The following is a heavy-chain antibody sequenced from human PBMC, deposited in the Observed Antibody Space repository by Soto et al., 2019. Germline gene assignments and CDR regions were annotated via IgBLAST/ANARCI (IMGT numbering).Heavy chain of an antibody. Sequence: QVQLVQSGAEEKKPGASVKVSCKASRYTVSDYAIHWVRQAPGQRPEWMGWINAGNGNTKYSQKFQGRVTITRDTSASTAYMELSSLRSEDTAVYYCARGTPVWFDPWGQGTLVTVSS. J-gene: IGHJ5*02. CDR3: ARGTPVWFDP. CDR1: RYTVSDYA. V-gene: IGHV1-3*05. D-gene: IGHD3-10*01. CDR2: INAGNGNT.